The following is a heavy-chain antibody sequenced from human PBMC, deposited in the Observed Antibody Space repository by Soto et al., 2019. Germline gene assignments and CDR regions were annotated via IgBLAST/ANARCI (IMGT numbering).Heavy chain of an antibody. CDR2: ISSNGGST. J-gene: IGHJ6*02. V-gene: IGHV3-64*02. D-gene: IGHD3-3*01. Sequence: GGSLRLSCGASGFTFSSYAMHWVRQAPGKGLEYVSAISSNGGSTYYADSVKGRFTISRDNSKNTLYLQMGSLRAEDMAVYSCARGRYDFGSGYPNSVTAFWGQGTTVPVSS. CDR1: GFTFSSYA. CDR3: ARGRYDFGSGYPNSVTAF.